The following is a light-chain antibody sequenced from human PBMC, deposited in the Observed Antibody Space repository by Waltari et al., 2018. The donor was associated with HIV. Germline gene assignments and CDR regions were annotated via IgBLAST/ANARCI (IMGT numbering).Light chain of an antibody. V-gene: IGKV3-15*01. CDR1: QSVSGSY. CDR2: STS. Sequence: EVVLTQSPGTLSLSPGERVTLSCRASQSVSGSYLAWYQQRPGQAPRLVVHSTSTRATGIPARFSGSGSGTNFSLTITSLQSEDYAVYYCHQYNTWPPHTFGQGTIVEI. CDR3: HQYNTWPPHT. J-gene: IGKJ2*01.